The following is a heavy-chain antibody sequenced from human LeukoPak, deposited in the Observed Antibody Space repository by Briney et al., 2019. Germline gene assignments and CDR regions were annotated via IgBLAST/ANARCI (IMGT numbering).Heavy chain of an antibody. V-gene: IGHV4-59*01. J-gene: IGHJ4*02. CDR3: ARGRDPLDY. CDR1: GGSISSYY. CDR2: IYYTGST. D-gene: IGHD5-24*01. Sequence: SETLSLTCTVSGGSISSYYWSWIRQPPGKGLEWIGYIYYTGSTNYNPSLKSRVTISVDTSKNQFSLKLSSVTAADTAVYYCARGRDPLDYWGQGTLVTVSS.